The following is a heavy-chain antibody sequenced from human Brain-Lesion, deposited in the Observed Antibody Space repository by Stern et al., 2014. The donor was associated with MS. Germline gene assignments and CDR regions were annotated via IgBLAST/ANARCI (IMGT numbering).Heavy chain of an antibody. J-gene: IGHJ6*02. CDR2: IFNSGTT. CDR1: GGSISSGGYY. V-gene: IGHV4-61*02. CDR3: ARGRVVPGFQYYATDV. Sequence: QVQLGQSGPGLVKPSQTLSLSCTVSGGSISSGGYYWSWIRQPAGKGLEWSGRIFNSGTTSYTPSPKSRATISIDTSKTQFSLRLNSMTAADTAVYYCARGRVVPGFQYYATDVWGQGTTVIVSS. D-gene: IGHD2-2*01.